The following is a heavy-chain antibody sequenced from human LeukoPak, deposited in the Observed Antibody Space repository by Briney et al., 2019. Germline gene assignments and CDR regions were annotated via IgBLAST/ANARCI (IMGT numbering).Heavy chain of an antibody. CDR2: IYYSGST. CDR1: VGSISSSSYY. J-gene: IGHJ4*02. Sequence: SETLSLTCTVSVGSISSSSYYWGWIRQPPGKGLEWIGSIYYSGSTYYNPSLKSRVTIPVDKSKNQFSLKLSSVTAADTAVYYCARDSPQGQQLVPLGPSYFDYWGQGTLVTVSS. CDR3: ARDSPQGQQLVPLGPSYFDY. D-gene: IGHD6-13*01. V-gene: IGHV4-39*07.